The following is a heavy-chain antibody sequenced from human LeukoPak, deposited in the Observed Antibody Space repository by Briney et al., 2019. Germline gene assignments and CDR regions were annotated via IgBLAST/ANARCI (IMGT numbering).Heavy chain of an antibody. Sequence: SETLSLTCTVSGGSISSSSYYWGWIRQPPGKGLEWIGSIYYSGSTYYNPSLKSRVTISVDTSKNQFSLKLSSVTAADTAVYYCARSVLLWFGEPSGPIDYWGQGTLVTVSS. CDR1: GGSISSSSYY. J-gene: IGHJ4*02. V-gene: IGHV4-39*01. D-gene: IGHD3-10*01. CDR2: IYYSGST. CDR3: ARSVLLWFGEPSGPIDY.